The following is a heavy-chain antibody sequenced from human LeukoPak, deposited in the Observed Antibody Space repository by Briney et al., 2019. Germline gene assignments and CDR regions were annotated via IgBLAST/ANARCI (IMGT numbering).Heavy chain of an antibody. CDR2: ISGSGDRT. V-gene: IGHV3-23*01. D-gene: IGHD3-10*01. CDR3: AKFGSRLRSYYYYMDV. J-gene: IGHJ6*03. CDR1: GFTFSSYT. Sequence: PGGSLRLSCAASGFTFSSYTMKWVRQAPGKGLEWVSSISGSGDRTYYADSVKGRFTISRDNSKNTLYVQMNSLRAEDTAVYYCAKFGSRLRSYYYYMDVWGKGTTVIISS.